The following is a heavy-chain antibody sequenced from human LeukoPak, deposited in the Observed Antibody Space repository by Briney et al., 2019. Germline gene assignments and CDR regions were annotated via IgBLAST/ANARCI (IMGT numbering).Heavy chain of an antibody. J-gene: IGHJ4*02. Sequence: RASVKVSCKASGGTFSSYAISWVRQAPGQGLEWMGRIIPTFGIANYAQKFQGRVTITADKSTSTAYMELSSLRSEDTAVYYCARAVYYYDSSGYYSGFFDYWGQGTLVTVSS. CDR3: ARAVYYYDSSGYYSGFFDY. V-gene: IGHV1-69*04. CDR1: GGTFSSYA. D-gene: IGHD3-22*01. CDR2: IIPTFGIA.